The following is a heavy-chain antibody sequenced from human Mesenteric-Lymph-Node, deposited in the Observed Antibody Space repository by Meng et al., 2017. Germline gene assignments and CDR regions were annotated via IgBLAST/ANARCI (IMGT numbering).Heavy chain of an antibody. V-gene: IGHV1-18*01. CDR2: ISAYNGNT. Sequence: ASVKVSCKASGYTFTSYGISWVRQAPGQGLEWMGWISAYNGNTNYAQKLQGRVTMTRDTSTSTVYMELSSLRSEDTAVYYCARLIPGDHSGWYFDYWGQGTLVTVSS. CDR1: GYTFTSYG. D-gene: IGHD6-19*01. J-gene: IGHJ4*02. CDR3: ARLIPGDHSGWYFDY.